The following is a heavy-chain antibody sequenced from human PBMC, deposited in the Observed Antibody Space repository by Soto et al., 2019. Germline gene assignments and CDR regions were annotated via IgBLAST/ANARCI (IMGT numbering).Heavy chain of an antibody. J-gene: IGHJ4*02. CDR2: ISGSGGST. CDR3: AKVPMATTSPFDY. V-gene: IGHV3-23*01. D-gene: IGHD5-12*01. CDR1: GFTFSSYA. Sequence: EVQLLESGGGLVQPGGSLRLSCAASGFTFSSYAMSWVRQAPGKGLEWVSGISGSGGSTYYADSVKGRFTISRDNSKNTLYLQMNSLRAEDTAVYYCAKVPMATTSPFDYWGQGTLVTVSS.